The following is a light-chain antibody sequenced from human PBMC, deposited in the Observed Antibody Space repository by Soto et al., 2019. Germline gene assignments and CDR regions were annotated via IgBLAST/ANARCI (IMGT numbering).Light chain of an antibody. CDR3: TSYAGSNNLV. V-gene: IGLV2-8*01. CDR1: SSDVGGYNY. J-gene: IGLJ2*01. Sequence: QSALTQPPSASGSPGQSVTISCTGSSSDVGGYNYVSWYQQHPGKAPKIMIYEVSKRPSGVPDRFSASKSGNTASLTVSGLQAEDEAEYYCTSYAGSNNLVFGGGTQLTVL. CDR2: EVS.